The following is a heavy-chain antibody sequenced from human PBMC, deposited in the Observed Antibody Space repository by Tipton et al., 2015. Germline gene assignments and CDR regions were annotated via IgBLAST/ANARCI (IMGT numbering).Heavy chain of an antibody. CDR1: GDSISSINW. Sequence: TLSLTCAVSGDSISSINWWSWVRQPPGKGLEWIGQIYHSGDANYNPSLTSRATLSVDMSNNYFSLKLTSVTAADTAVYYCAKEGWSIAVAGTYIDSWGQGTLVTVSS. CDR2: IYHSGDA. D-gene: IGHD6-19*01. V-gene: IGHV4-4*02. J-gene: IGHJ5*01. CDR3: AKEGWSIAVAGTYIDS.